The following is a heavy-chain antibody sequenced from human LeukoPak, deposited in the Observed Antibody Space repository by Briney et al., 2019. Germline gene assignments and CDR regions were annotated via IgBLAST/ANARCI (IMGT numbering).Heavy chain of an antibody. J-gene: IGHJ6*03. D-gene: IGHD6-6*01. CDR2: INSDGSST. CDR3: ARRSSSRTLYYYYYMDV. V-gene: IGHV3-74*01. Sequence: GGSLRLSCAASGFTFSSYWMHWVRQAPGKGLVWVSRINSDGSSTSYADSVKGRFTISRDNAKNTLYLQMNSLRAEDTAVYYCARRSSSRTLYYYYYMDVWGKGTTVTVSS. CDR1: GFTFSSYW.